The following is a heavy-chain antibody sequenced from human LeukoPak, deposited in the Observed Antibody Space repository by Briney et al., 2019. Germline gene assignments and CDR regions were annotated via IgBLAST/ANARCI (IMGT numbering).Heavy chain of an antibody. V-gene: IGHV3-21*01. CDR2: ISSSSSYI. J-gene: IGHJ4*02. CDR3: AKGGDWNGVPFDY. Sequence: GGSVRLSCAASGFTCSSYSMNWVRQAPGKGLEWVSSISSSSSYIYYAVSVKGRFTISRDNAKNSLDLQMHSLRAEDTDVYYSAKGGDWNGVPFDYWGQGTLVTVSS. D-gene: IGHD1-1*01. CDR1: GFTCSSYS.